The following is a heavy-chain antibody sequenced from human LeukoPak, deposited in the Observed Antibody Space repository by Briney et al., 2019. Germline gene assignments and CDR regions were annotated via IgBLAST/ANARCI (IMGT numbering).Heavy chain of an antibody. CDR2: INPNSGGT. CDR3: ARDVSVVVAATPYYYYYMDV. D-gene: IGHD2-15*01. Sequence: ASVKVSCKASGCTFTGYYMHWVRQAPGQGPEWMGWINPNSGGTNYAQKFQGRVTMTRDTSISTAYMELSRLRSDDTAVYYYARDVSVVVAATPYYYYYMDVWGKGTTVTVSS. V-gene: IGHV1-2*02. J-gene: IGHJ6*03. CDR1: GCTFTGYY.